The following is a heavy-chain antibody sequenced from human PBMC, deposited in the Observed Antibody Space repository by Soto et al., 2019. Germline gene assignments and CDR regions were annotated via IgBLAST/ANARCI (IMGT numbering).Heavy chain of an antibody. CDR1: GYSFTSYW. Sequence: GESLKISCKGSGYSFTSYWIGWVRQMPGKGLEWMGIIYPGDSDTRYSPSFQGQVTISADKSISTAYLQWSSLKASDTAMYYCARRYCSSTSCYSMDAFDIWGQGTMVTVSS. D-gene: IGHD2-2*01. J-gene: IGHJ3*02. CDR3: ARRYCSSTSCYSMDAFDI. V-gene: IGHV5-51*01. CDR2: IYPGDSDT.